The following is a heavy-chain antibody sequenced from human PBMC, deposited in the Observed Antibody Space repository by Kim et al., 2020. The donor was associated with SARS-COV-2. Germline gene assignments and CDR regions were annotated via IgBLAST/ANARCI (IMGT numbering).Heavy chain of an antibody. D-gene: IGHD7-27*01. CDR3: AKDFVWGPGTDY. J-gene: IGHJ4*02. V-gene: IGHV3-33*06. CDR2: IWYDGSNE. CDR1: GFSFRNSG. Sequence: GGSLRLYCAASGFSFRNSGMHWVSQAPDKRMEWVATIWYDGSNEYYADSVKGRFTISRDNSKNTMILQMNSLRGEDTAVYYCAKDFVWGPGTDYWGRGNLVTVSS.